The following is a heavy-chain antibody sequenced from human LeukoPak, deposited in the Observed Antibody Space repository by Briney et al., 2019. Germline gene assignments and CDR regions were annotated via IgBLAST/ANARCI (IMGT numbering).Heavy chain of an antibody. J-gene: IGHJ4*02. Sequence: GGSLRLSCTTSGFTFGDYGMSWVRQPPGKGLEWVGFIRSKAYGETTENAPSVKGRFTISRDDSKSIAYLQMNSLKTEDTAVYYCTGSFGELTFFDYWGLGTLVTVSS. D-gene: IGHD3-10*01. CDR3: TGSFGELTFFDY. CDR1: GFTFGDYG. V-gene: IGHV3-49*04. CDR2: IRSKAYGETT.